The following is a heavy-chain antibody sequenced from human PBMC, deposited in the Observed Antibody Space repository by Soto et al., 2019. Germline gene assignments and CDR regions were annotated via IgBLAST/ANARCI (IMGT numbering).Heavy chain of an antibody. J-gene: IGHJ5*02. CDR2: IVPLFGTA. CDR1: GGTFGNTA. D-gene: IGHD3-3*01. CDR3: ARDGDPGYSFWSGPLGGGRFDP. Sequence: QVQLVQSGAEVKEPGSSVNVSCKTSGGTFGNTAVTWVRQVPGQGLEWIGGIVPLFGTANYAQKFRGRVMITADESTVTAYMDLSSLRSDVTAIYYCARDGDPGYSFWSGPLGGGRFDPWGQGTLVTVSS. V-gene: IGHV1-69*12.